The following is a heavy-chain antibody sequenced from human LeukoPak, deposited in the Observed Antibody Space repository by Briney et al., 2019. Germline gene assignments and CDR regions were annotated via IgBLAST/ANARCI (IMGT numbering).Heavy chain of an antibody. V-gene: IGHV4-59*08. CDR1: GTSMNNYW. J-gene: IGHJ6*03. Sequence: SETLSLTSNVSGTSMNNYWWSWIRQPPGTGLEWIGNIYYTGNTNYNPSLKSRVSISVDTSKSQFSLTLRSVSAADTAVYYCARRPYYYDTSNPAYYYYMDVWGKGTTVTVSS. D-gene: IGHD3-22*01. CDR3: ARRPYYYDTSNPAYYYYMDV. CDR2: IYYTGNT.